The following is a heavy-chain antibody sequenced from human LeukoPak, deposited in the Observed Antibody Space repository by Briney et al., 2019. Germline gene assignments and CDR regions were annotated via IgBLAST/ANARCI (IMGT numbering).Heavy chain of an antibody. CDR2: IKQDGREK. D-gene: IGHD3-22*01. CDR3: ARNYDSSGYYYYYYYYYMDV. V-gene: IGHV3-7*01. CDR1: GFTFSSNW. J-gene: IGHJ6*03. Sequence: PGGSLRLSCAASGFTFSSNWMSWLRQAPGKGLEWVANIKQDGREKYYVDSVKGRFTISRDNAKNSLYLQMNSLRAEDTAVYYCARNYDSSGYYYYYYYYYMDVWGKGTTVTVSS.